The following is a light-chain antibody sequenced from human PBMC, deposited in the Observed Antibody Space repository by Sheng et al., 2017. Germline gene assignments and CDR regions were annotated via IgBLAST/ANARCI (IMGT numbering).Light chain of an antibody. CDR1: QGINND. Sequence: DIQVTQSPSFLSASVGDRVTITCRASQGINNDLAWYQQRPGTVPKLLIYAASTLQSGVPSRFSGSGSGTEFTLTITSLQPEDCATYYCQQLXSYPLTFGPGT. CDR3: QQLXSYPLT. V-gene: IGKV1-9*01. J-gene: IGKJ3*01. CDR2: AAS.